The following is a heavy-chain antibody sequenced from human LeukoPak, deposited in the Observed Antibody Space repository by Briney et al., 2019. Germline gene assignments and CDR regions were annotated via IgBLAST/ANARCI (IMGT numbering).Heavy chain of an antibody. V-gene: IGHV1-2*02. CDR2: INPNSGGT. J-gene: IGHJ4*02. D-gene: IGHD6-13*01. Sequence: ASVTVSCKASGYTFTGYYMHWVRQAPGQGLEWMGWINPNSGGTNYAQKFQGRVTMTRDTSISTAYMELSRLRSDDTAVYYCARAGESGIAAAGTFGYWGQGTLVTVSS. CDR3: ARAGESGIAAAGTFGY. CDR1: GYTFTGYY.